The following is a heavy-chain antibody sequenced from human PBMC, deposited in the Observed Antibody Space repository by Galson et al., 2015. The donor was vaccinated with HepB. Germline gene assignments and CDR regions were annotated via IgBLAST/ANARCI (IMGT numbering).Heavy chain of an antibody. CDR1: GFTFSSYA. CDR3: ARDRSGSGRYRGAFDI. CDR2: ISSHGVST. D-gene: IGHD6-19*01. J-gene: IGHJ3*02. Sequence: SLRLSCAASGFTFSSYAIDWVRQAPGKGLEYVSGISSHGVSTYYANSVKGRFTISRDNSKNTVSLQMGSLRAEDMAVYYCARDRSGSGRYRGAFDIWGQGTVVTVSS. V-gene: IGHV3-64*01.